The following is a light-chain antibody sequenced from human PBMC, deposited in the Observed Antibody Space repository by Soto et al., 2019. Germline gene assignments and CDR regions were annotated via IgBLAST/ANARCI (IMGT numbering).Light chain of an antibody. CDR3: SSYTVSTAVV. CDR2: EVS. V-gene: IGLV2-14*01. Sequence: QSALTQPASLSGSPGQSVTISCSGTTRDFVNYNYVSWYQHHPGKAPQLILYEVSNRPSGVSSRFSGSKSGNTASLTISGLQAEDEAYYYCSSYTVSTAVVFGGGTKLTVL. J-gene: IGLJ2*01. CDR1: TRDFVNYNY.